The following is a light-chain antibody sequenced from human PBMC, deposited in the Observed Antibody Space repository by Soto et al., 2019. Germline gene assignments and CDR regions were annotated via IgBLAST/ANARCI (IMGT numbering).Light chain of an antibody. CDR2: DTF. CDR3: QQRADWPWT. CDR1: QNIAIY. V-gene: IGKV3-11*01. Sequence: IVLTQSPATLSFSPGERATLSCRASQNIAIYLAWYQQKSGQSPRLLIYDTFNRATDIPDRFSGSGSGTDFALTISSMEPEDFAVYYCQQRADWPWTFGQGTTVEIK. J-gene: IGKJ1*01.